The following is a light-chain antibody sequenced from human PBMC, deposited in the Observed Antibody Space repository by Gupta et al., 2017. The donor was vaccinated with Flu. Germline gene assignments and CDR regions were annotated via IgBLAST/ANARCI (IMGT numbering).Light chain of an antibody. CDR1: VLPKKY. Sequence: SYELTQPSSVSVSPGQTASITCSGDVLPKKYVRWFQQKPGQGPVMVIYKDSARPSGIPERFSGSSSGTTATLTISGAQVDDEADYYCDSAADSNLIFGGGTKLTVL. V-gene: IGLV3-27*01. J-gene: IGLJ2*01. CDR2: KDS. CDR3: DSAADSNLI.